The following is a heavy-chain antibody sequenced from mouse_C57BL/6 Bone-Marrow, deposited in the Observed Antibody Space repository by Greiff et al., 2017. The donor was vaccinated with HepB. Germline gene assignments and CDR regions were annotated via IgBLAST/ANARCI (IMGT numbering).Heavy chain of an antibody. CDR3: ARDPVVDWYFDV. CDR1: GYTFTSYW. V-gene: IGHV1-55*01. J-gene: IGHJ1*03. D-gene: IGHD1-1*01. CDR2: IYPGSGST. Sequence: VKLVESGAELVKPGASVKMSCKASGYTFTSYWITWVKQRPGQGLEWIGDIYPGSGSTNYNEKFKRKATLTVDTSSSTAYMQLSSLPSEDSAVEYCARDPVVDWYFDVWGTGTTVTVSS.